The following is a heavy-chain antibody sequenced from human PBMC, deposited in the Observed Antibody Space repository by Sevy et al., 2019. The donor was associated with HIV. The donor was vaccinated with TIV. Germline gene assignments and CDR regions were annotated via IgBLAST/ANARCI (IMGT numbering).Heavy chain of an antibody. CDR1: GFTFSSYA. CDR2: ISYDGSNK. J-gene: IGHJ6*02. CDR3: ARDRGREYYDFWRNLAENYYYGMDV. Sequence: GGSLRLSCAASGFTFSSYAMHWVRQAPGKGLEWVAVISYDGSNKYYADSVKGRFTISRDNSKNTLYLQMNSLRAEDTAGYYCARDRGREYYDFWRNLAENYYYGMDVWGQGTTVTVSS. V-gene: IGHV3-30*04. D-gene: IGHD3-3*01.